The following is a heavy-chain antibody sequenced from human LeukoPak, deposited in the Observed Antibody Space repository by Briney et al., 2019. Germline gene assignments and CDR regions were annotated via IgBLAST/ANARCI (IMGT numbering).Heavy chain of an antibody. D-gene: IGHD4-17*01. J-gene: IGHJ4*02. CDR3: ARGATTVPFDY. CDR2: INHSGST. V-gene: IGHV4-39*07. CDR1: GGSISSGRYY. Sequence: SETLSLTCTVSGGSISSGRYYWSWIRQPPGTGLEWIGEINHSGSTNYNPSLKSRVTISVDTSKNQFSLKLTSVTAADTAVYYCARGATTVPFDYWGQGTLVTVSS.